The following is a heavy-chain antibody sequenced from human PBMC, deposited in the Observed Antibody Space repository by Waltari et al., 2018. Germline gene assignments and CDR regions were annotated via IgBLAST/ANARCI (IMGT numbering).Heavy chain of an antibody. D-gene: IGHD2-2*01. Sequence: VQLVQSGAEVKQPGASVKVSCKAVGYTFSGYYMYWVRQAHGQGLEWMGRINPKTSDIDYSQKFQGRFTMTADTSINTVYMELRRLRSDDTAVYFCASPSFSSPTSAGYWGQGTLVTVSS. V-gene: IGHV1-2*06. CDR2: INPKTSDI. CDR1: GYTFSGYY. J-gene: IGHJ4*02. CDR3: ASPSFSSPTSAGY.